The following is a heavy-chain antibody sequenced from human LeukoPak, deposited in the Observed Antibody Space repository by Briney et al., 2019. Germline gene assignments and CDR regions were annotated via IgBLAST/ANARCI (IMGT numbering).Heavy chain of an antibody. V-gene: IGHV4-34*01. CDR2: INHSGST. Sequence: PSETLSLTCAVYGGSFSGYYWSWIRQPPGKGLEWIGEINHSGSTNYNPSLKSRVTISVDMSKNQFSLKLSSVTAADTAVYYCARRPLGYCSSTSCAGRYWFDPWGQGTLVTVSS. D-gene: IGHD2-2*01. CDR1: GGSFSGYY. CDR3: ARRPLGYCSSTSCAGRYWFDP. J-gene: IGHJ5*02.